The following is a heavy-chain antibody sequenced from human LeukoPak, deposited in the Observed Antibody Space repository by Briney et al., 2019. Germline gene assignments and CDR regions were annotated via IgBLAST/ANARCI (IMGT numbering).Heavy chain of an antibody. CDR3: ARGPVRDYSNY. V-gene: IGHV4-31*03. J-gene: IGHJ4*02. Sequence: SETLSLTCTVSGVSISSGGYYWSLIRQHPGKGLEWIGYIYYSGSTYYNPSLKSRLTISLDTSSNQFSLKLNSVTAADTAAYYCARGPVRDYSNYWGQGTLVTVSS. CDR2: IYYSGST. CDR1: GVSISSGGYY. D-gene: IGHD4-11*01.